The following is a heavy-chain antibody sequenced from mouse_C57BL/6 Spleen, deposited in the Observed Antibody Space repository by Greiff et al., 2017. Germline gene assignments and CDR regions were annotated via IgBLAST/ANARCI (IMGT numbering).Heavy chain of an antibody. Sequence: EVMLVESGGGLVKPGGSLKLSCAASGFTFSSYAMSWVRQTPEKRLEWVATISDGGSYTYYPDNVKGRFTISRDNAKNNLYLQMSHLKSEDTAMYYCARGMGRGYFDVWGTGTTVTVSS. V-gene: IGHV5-4*03. CDR1: GFTFSSYA. CDR3: ARGMGRGYFDV. J-gene: IGHJ1*03. D-gene: IGHD4-1*01. CDR2: ISDGGSYT.